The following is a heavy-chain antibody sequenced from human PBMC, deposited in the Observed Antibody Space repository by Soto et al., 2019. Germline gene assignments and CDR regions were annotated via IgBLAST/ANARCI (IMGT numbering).Heavy chain of an antibody. J-gene: IGHJ4*02. CDR2: INPDSGDT. D-gene: IGHD3-22*01. CDR1: GYSFTGFY. CDR3: ARIGTSVVEYDY. Sequence: QVQLVQSGAEVKKPGASVKVSCEASGYSFTGFYMHWVRQAPGQGLEWMGWINPDSGDTSYAQKFQGRVTMTRDTSISTAYMELSRLRSDDTAVFYCARIGTSVVEYDYWGQGTLVTVSS. V-gene: IGHV1-2*02.